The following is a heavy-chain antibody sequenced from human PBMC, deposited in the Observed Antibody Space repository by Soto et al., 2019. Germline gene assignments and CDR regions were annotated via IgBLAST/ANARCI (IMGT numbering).Heavy chain of an antibody. D-gene: IGHD2-2*01. CDR1: GFTFSSYS. V-gene: IGHV3-48*02. CDR2: ISSSSSTI. Sequence: EVQLVESGGGLVQPGGSLRLSCAASGFTFSSYSMNWVRQAPGKGLEWVSYISSSSSTIYYADSVKGRFTISRDNAKNSLYLQMNSLRDGDTAVYYCARDFGDIVVVPAADSEGYYYYYGMDVWGQGTTVTVSS. J-gene: IGHJ6*02. CDR3: ARDFGDIVVVPAADSEGYYYYYGMDV.